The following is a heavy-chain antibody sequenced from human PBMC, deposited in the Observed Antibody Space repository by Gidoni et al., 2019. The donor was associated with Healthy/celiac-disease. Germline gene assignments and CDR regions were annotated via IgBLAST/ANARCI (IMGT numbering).Heavy chain of an antibody. CDR2: IYSGGST. D-gene: IGHD5-12*01. V-gene: IGHV3-53*02. CDR1: VFTVSSNY. J-gene: IGHJ5*02. CDR3: ARGYSGYDSGDWFDP. Sequence: EVQLVENGGGLIQPGGSLRLSCAASVFTVSSNYMSWVRQATGKGLEWVSVIYSGGSTYYADSVKGRFTISRDNSKNTLYLQMNSLRAEDTAVYYCARGYSGYDSGDWFDPWGQGTLVTVSS.